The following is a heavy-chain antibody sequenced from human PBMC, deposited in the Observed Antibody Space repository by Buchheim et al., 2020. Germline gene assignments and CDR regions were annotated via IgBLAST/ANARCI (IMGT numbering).Heavy chain of an antibody. V-gene: IGHV4-39*07. CDR3: ARLLVSTLTSDF. CDR1: GDSISRTSYY. J-gene: IGHJ4*02. D-gene: IGHD6-13*01. Sequence: QLQLQESGPGLVKPSQTLSLTCTASGDSISRTSYYWGWVRQPPGKGLECIGIIYYSGNSYYSPSLKSRVTMSVDTSENEFSLKLISVTAADTAVYYCARLLVSTLTSDFWGQGTL. CDR2: IYYSGNS.